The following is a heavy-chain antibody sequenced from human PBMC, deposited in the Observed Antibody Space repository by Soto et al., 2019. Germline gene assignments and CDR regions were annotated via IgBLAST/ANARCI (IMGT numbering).Heavy chain of an antibody. D-gene: IGHD3-16*01. V-gene: IGHV4-34*01. CDR3: ARGLINRRALRICFDY. J-gene: IGHJ4*02. Sequence: SATRSLTCAFYGGSFSGYYWSWIRQPPGKGLDWIGEINHSGCTNYNPSLKSRVTISVDTFKNQFSLKLSSVTAADTAVYYCARGLINRRALRICFDYWGEGTLVTVSS. CDR2: INHSGCT. CDR1: GGSFSGYY.